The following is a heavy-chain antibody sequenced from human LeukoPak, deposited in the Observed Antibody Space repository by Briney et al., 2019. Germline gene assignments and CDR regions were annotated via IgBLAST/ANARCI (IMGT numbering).Heavy chain of an antibody. Sequence: GGSLRLSCAASGFTVSSNYMSWVRQAPGKGLEWVSVIYSGGSTYYADSVKGRFTISRDNSKNTLYLQMNSLRAEDTAVYYCARATASKRYYYMDVWGKGTTVTVSS. J-gene: IGHJ6*03. D-gene: IGHD4-17*01. CDR2: IYSGGST. V-gene: IGHV3-66*01. CDR1: GFTVSSNY. CDR3: ARATASKRYYYMDV.